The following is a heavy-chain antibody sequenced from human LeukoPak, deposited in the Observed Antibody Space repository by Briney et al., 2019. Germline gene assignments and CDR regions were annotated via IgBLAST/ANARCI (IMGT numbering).Heavy chain of an antibody. Sequence: GGSLRLSCAASGFSFSSFEMNWVRQAPGKGLEWVSYISSSGTSIYYADSVKGRFTISRDNAKNSLFLQMNSLRAEDTAIYYCAGAYWSQGTLVTVSS. V-gene: IGHV3-48*03. CDR2: ISSSGTSI. CDR3: AGAY. J-gene: IGHJ4*02. CDR1: GFSFSSFE.